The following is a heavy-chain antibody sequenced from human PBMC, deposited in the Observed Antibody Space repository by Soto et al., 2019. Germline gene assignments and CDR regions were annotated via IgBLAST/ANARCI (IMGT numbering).Heavy chain of an antibody. J-gene: IGHJ4*02. CDR3: ATRFYDSSGYYLFYFDS. CDR1: GGSFSFYY. D-gene: IGHD3-22*01. V-gene: IGHV4-34*01. CDR2: INHSGST. Sequence: SETLSLTCAVSGGSFSFYYWSWIRQPPGKELEWIGEINHSGSTNYNSSLKSRVTISVDTSKNQFSLKLSSVTAAGTAVYYCATRFYDSSGYYLFYFDSWGQGTLVTVSS.